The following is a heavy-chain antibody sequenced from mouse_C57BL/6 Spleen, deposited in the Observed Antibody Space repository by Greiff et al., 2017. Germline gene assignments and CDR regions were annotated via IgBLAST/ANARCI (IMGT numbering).Heavy chain of an antibody. CDR2: IWRGGST. J-gene: IGHJ4*01. V-gene: IGHV2-5*01. CDR1: GFSLTSYG. Sequence: VQLVESGPGLVQPSQSLSITCTVSGFSLTSYGVHWVRQSPGKGLEWLGVIWRGGSTDYNAAFMSRLSITKDNSKSQVFFKMNSLQADDTAIYYCAKTGSYCGSSFYAMDYWGQGTSVTVSS. D-gene: IGHD1-1*01. CDR3: AKTGSYCGSSFYAMDY.